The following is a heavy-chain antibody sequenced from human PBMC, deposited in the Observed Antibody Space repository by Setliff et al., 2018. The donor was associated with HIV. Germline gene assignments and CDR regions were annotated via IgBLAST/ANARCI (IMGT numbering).Heavy chain of an antibody. CDR2: IYYSGST. CDR3: ARATTTPIAGMLAPPPDY. J-gene: IGHJ4*02. CDR1: GGSISSGGYY. Sequence: TSETLSLTCTVSGGSISSGGYYWSWIRQHPGKGLEWIGYIYYSGSTYYNPSLKSRVTISVDTSKNQFSLKLNSVTAADTAVYYCARATTTPIAGMLAPPPDYWGQGTLVTVSS. D-gene: IGHD6-13*01. V-gene: IGHV4-31*03.